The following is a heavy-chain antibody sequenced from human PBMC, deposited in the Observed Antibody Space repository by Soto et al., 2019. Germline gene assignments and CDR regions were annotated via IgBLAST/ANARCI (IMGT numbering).Heavy chain of an antibody. CDR1: GGTFSSYT. Sequence: GASVKVSCKASGGTFSSYTISWVRQAPGQGLEWMGRIIPILGIANYAQKFQGRVTITADKSTSTAYMELSSLRSEDTAVYYCARDIYYYDSSGQYFQHWGQGTLVTVSS. D-gene: IGHD3-22*01. V-gene: IGHV1-69*04. CDR2: IIPILGIA. J-gene: IGHJ1*01. CDR3: ARDIYYYDSSGQYFQH.